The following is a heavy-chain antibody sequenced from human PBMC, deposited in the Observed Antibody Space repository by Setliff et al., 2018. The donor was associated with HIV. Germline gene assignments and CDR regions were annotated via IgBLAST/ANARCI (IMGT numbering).Heavy chain of an antibody. D-gene: IGHD5-18*01. CDR3: AGGGVRGYSYGEAFDI. V-gene: IGHV1-69*13. CDR2: IISIFDKA. Sequence: SVKVSCKSSGGSFNTYAINWVRQAPGQGLEWMGGIISIFDKANYAQKFHGRLTITADDSTRTVYMELNSLGSGDTAVYYCAGGGVRGYSYGEAFDIWGQGTLVTVSS. J-gene: IGHJ3*02. CDR1: GGSFNTYA.